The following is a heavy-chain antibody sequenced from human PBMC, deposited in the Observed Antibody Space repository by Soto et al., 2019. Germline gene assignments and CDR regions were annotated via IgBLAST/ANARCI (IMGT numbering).Heavy chain of an antibody. Sequence: SVKVSCKASGGTFSSYTISWVRQAPGQGPEWMGRIIPILGIANYAQKFQGRVTITADKSTSTAYMELSSLRSEDTAVYYCAREVASTDNLDYWGQGTLVTVSS. D-gene: IGHD6-19*01. CDR1: GGTFSSYT. V-gene: IGHV1-69*04. CDR3: AREVASTDNLDY. J-gene: IGHJ4*02. CDR2: IIPILGIA.